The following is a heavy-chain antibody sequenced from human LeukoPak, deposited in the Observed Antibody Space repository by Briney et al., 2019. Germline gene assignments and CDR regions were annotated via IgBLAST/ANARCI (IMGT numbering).Heavy chain of an antibody. J-gene: IGHJ4*02. CDR3: ARVQRVITMVRGAKFDY. D-gene: IGHD3-10*01. Sequence: NTSETLSLTCTVSGYSISSGYYWGWIRQPPGKGLEWIGSIYHSGSTYYTPSLKSRVTISVDTSKNQFSLQLSSVTAADTAVYYCARVQRVITMVRGAKFDYWAREPWSPSPQ. CDR1: GYSISSGYY. CDR2: IYHSGST. V-gene: IGHV4-38-2*02.